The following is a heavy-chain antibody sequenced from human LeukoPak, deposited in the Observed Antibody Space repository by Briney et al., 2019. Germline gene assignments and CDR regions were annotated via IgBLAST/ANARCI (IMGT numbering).Heavy chain of an antibody. CDR1: GFTFSSYS. Sequence: GGSLRLSCAASGFTFSSYSMNWVRQAPGKGLEWVSSISSSSSYIFYADSVKGRLTISRDNAKNSLYLQMNSLRAEDTAVYYCARDGTGTPYDYWGQGTLVTVSS. D-gene: IGHD1-7*01. CDR2: ISSSSSYI. V-gene: IGHV3-21*01. CDR3: ARDGTGTPYDY. J-gene: IGHJ4*02.